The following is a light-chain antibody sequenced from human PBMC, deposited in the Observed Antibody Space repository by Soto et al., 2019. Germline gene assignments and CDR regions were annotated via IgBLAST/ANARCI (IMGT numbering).Light chain of an antibody. V-gene: IGLV2-14*01. Sequence: QSALAQPTSVSGSPGQSIAISCTGTSSDVGGYNYVSWHQQHPGKAPKVLISVVSNRPSGVSNRFSGSKSGNTASLTISGLQAEDEADYYCAAWDDSLNGSVFGSGTKLTVL. CDR3: AAWDDSLNGSV. CDR2: VVS. J-gene: IGLJ1*01. CDR1: SSDVGGYNY.